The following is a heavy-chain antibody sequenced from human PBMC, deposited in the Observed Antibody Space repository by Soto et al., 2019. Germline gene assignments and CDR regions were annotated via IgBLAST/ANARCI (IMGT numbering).Heavy chain of an antibody. V-gene: IGHV3-74*01. CDR1: GFTFSSYW. CDR3: ARGGNYLVAARRFDY. CDR2: INSDGSST. Sequence: GGSLRLSCAASGFTFSSYWLHWVRQAPGKGLVWVSRINSDGSSTSYADSVKGRFTISRDNAKNTLYLQMNSLRAEDTAVYYCARGGNYLVAARRFDYWGQGTLVTVSS. D-gene: IGHD6-6*01. J-gene: IGHJ4*02.